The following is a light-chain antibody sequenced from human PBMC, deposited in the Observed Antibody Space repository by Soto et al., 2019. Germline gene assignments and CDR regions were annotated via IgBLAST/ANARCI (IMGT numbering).Light chain of an antibody. CDR3: QQYDKWPPYT. Sequence: EVVMTQSPATLSVSPGERATLSCRASQSVGSELAWYQQKPGQAPRLLIYGASTRSTGIPARCSGSGSGTDFTLTISSLQSEDFAVYYCQQYDKWPPYTFGQGTKLEIK. CDR1: QSVGSE. CDR2: GAS. J-gene: IGKJ2*01. V-gene: IGKV3-15*01.